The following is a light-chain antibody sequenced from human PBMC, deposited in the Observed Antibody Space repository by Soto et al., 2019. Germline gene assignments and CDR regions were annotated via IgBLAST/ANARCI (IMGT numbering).Light chain of an antibody. V-gene: IGKV3-15*01. Sequence: EIVMTQSPATLSVSPGERATLSCRASQGVSSNLAWYQQKPGQAPRLLIYGASTRATAIPARFSGSGSGTEFTLTISSLQSEDFAVYYCQQYDNWPPWTFGQGTKVEIK. CDR1: QGVSSN. J-gene: IGKJ1*01. CDR2: GAS. CDR3: QQYDNWPPWT.